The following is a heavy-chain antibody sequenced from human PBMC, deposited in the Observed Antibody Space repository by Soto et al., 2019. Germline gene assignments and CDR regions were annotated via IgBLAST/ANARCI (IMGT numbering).Heavy chain of an antibody. V-gene: IGHV1-46*01. Sequence: ASVKVSFKAFGYTFTSYYMHWVRQAPGQGLEGMGIINPSGGSTTYAQKFQGRVTMTRDRSTTTVYMELSSLRSEETAMYYCARGMGKNDYDRYWGQGTLVTVSS. CDR3: ARGMGKNDYDRY. J-gene: IGHJ4*02. CDR1: GYTFTSYY. D-gene: IGHD3-16*01. CDR2: INPSGGST.